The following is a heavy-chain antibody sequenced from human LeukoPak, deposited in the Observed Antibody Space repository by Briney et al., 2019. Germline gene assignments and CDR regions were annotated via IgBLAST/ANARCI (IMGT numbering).Heavy chain of an antibody. D-gene: IGHD3/OR15-3a*01. CDR3: ARGATNDFWTGYGWFDP. CDR1: GFTFSTYS. CDR2: ISYDESNK. V-gene: IGHV3-30-3*01. J-gene: IGHJ5*02. Sequence: GGSLRLSCAASGFTFSTYSMHWVRQAPGKGLEWVAVISYDESNKFYTHSVKGRFTISRDNSKNTLYLHMNSLTAEDTAIYSCARGATNDFWTGYGWFDPWGQGTLVTVSS.